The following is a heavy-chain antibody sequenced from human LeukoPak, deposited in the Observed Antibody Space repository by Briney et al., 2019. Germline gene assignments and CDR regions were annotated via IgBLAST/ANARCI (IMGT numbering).Heavy chain of an antibody. CDR1: GFTFSSYG. CDR2: ISYDGNKK. V-gene: IGHV3-30*19. D-gene: IGHD4-23*01. J-gene: IGHJ6*02. Sequence: PGGSLRLSCAASGFTFSSYGMHWVRQAPGKGLEWVAVISYDGNKKYYADSVKGRFTISRDNSKNTLDLQMNSLRVEDTALYYCARDVHRGLVSGMDVWGQGTTVTVSS. CDR3: ARDVHRGLVSGMDV.